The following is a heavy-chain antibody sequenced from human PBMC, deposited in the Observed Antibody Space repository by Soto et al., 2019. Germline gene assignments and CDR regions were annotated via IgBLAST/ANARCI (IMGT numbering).Heavy chain of an antibody. J-gene: IGHJ4*02. V-gene: IGHV3-23*01. D-gene: IGHD3-16*02. Sequence: EVQLLESGGGLVQPGGSLRLSCAASGFTFSNYAMSWVRQAPGKGLEWVSTISGSGGSTYYADSVKGRFTISRDNSKNTLYLQMNSLRAEDTAVYYCAKEPGNYLWGSYRYFYFDYWGQGTLVTVSS. CDR1: GFTFSNYA. CDR2: ISGSGGST. CDR3: AKEPGNYLWGSYRYFYFDY.